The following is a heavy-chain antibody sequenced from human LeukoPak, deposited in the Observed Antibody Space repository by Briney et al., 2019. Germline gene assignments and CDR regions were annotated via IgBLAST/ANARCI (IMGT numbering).Heavy chain of an antibody. CDR3: ASTRGKSSSWGVWYYYYYMDV. J-gene: IGHJ6*03. D-gene: IGHD6-13*01. Sequence: GASVKVSCKASGGTFSSYAISWVRQAPGQGLEWMGGIIPIFGTANYAQKFQGRVTITTDESTSTAYMELSSLRSEDTAVYYCASTRGKSSSWGVWYYYYYMDVWGKGTTVTVSS. CDR2: IIPIFGTA. V-gene: IGHV1-69*05. CDR1: GGTFSSYA.